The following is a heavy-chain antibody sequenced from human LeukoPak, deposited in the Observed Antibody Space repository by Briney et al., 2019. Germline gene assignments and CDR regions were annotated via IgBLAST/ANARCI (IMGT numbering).Heavy chain of an antibody. CDR3: ARVVIRLHYYYYGMDV. CDR2: IYPGDSDT. J-gene: IGHJ6*02. D-gene: IGHD3-22*01. V-gene: IGHV5-51*01. CDR1: GYSFTSYW. Sequence: GESLKISCKGSGYSFTSYWIGWVRQVPGKGLEWMGIIYPGDSDTRYSPSFQGQVTISADKSISTAYLQWSSLKASDTAMYYCARVVIRLHYYYYGMDVWGQGTTVTVSS.